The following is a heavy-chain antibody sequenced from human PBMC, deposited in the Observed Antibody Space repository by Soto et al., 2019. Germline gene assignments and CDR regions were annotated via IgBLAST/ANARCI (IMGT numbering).Heavy chain of an antibody. CDR1: GFTFSSYA. CDR2: ISGSGGST. CDR3: AKDQFHYYDNSNWFDP. Sequence: GGSLRLSCAASGFTFSSYAMSWVRQAPGKGLEWVSAISGSGGSTYHADSVMGRFTISRDNSKNTLYLQMNSLRAEDTAVYYCAKDQFHYYDNSNWFDPWGQGTLVTVSS. J-gene: IGHJ5*02. V-gene: IGHV3-23*01. D-gene: IGHD3-22*01.